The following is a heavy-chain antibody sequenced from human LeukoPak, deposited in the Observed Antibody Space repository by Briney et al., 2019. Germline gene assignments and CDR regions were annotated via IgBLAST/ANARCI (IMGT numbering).Heavy chain of an antibody. D-gene: IGHD2-2*01. V-gene: IGHV3-30*04. CDR3: ARDECSSTSCYRTKGVDY. CDR1: GFTFSSYA. Sequence: GGSLRLSCAASGFTFSSYAMHWVRQAPGKGLEWAAVISYDGRNKYYADSVKGRFTISRHNSKNTLYQQMNSLSAEDTAMYYCARDECSSTSCYRTKGVDYWGQGTLVTVSS. CDR2: ISYDGRNK. J-gene: IGHJ4*02.